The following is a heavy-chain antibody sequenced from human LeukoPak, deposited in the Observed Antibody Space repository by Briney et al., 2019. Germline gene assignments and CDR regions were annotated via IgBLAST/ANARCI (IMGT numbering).Heavy chain of an antibody. CDR3: ARVRAILARLYYFDY. D-gene: IGHD3-10*01. CDR1: GGSFSGYY. V-gene: IGHV4-34*01. J-gene: IGHJ4*02. CDR2: INHSGST. Sequence: SETLSLTCAVYGGSFSGYYLSWLRQPPGKGLEWIGEINHSGSTNYNPSLKSRVTISVDTSKNQFSLKLSSVTAADTAVYYCARVRAILARLYYFDYWGQGTLVTVSS.